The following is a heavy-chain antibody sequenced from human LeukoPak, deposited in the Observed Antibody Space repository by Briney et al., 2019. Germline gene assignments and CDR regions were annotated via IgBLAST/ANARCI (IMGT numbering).Heavy chain of an antibody. D-gene: IGHD3-22*01. J-gene: IGHJ5*02. V-gene: IGHV4-59*01. CDR2: IYSSGST. CDR3: ARANFYYDSSGYNWFDP. Sequence: SETLSLTCTASGGSISSYYWSWIRQPPGKGLEWIGSIYSSGSTNYNPSLKSRVIISVDTSKNQFSLKLSSVTAADTAVYYCARANFYYDSSGYNWFDPWGQGTLVTVSS. CDR1: GGSISSYY.